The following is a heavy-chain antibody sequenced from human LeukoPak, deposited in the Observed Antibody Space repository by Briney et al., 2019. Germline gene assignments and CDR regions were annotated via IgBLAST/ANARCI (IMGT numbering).Heavy chain of an antibody. CDR1: GFTFSSYW. CDR2: ISGSGIST. D-gene: IGHD2-15*01. CDR3: AKDRLGSPAFDI. V-gene: IGHV3-23*01. J-gene: IGHJ3*02. Sequence: GSLRLSCAASGFTFSSYWMHWVRQAPGKGLEWVSTISGSGISTYYADSVKGRFTISRDISKNTLYLQMNSLRAEDTAVYYCAKDRLGSPAFDIWGQGTMVTVSS.